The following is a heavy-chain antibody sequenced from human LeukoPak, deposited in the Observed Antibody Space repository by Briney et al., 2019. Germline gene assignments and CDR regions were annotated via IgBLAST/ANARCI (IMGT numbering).Heavy chain of an antibody. CDR3: ARDRPSWYFDL. CDR2: IYYSGST. V-gene: IGHV4-31*03. Sequence: PSETLFLTCTVSGGSISSGGYYWSWIRQHPGKGLEWIGYIYYSGSTYYNPSLKSRVTISVDTSKNQFSLKLSSVTAADTAVYYCARDRPSWYFDLWGRGTLVTVSS. J-gene: IGHJ2*01. CDR1: GGSISSGGYY.